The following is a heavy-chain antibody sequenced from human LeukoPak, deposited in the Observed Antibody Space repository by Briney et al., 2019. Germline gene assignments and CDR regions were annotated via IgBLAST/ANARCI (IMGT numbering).Heavy chain of an antibody. Sequence: GGSLRLSCAASGFTVSSSYLSWVRQAPGKGLEWVSVIYSDGSTYYADSVKGRFTISRDNSKNTLFLQMNSLRAEDTAVYYCARWVVATMFDYWGPGTLVTVSS. D-gene: IGHD5-12*01. V-gene: IGHV3-66*01. CDR1: GFTVSSSY. CDR3: ARWVVATMFDY. J-gene: IGHJ4*02. CDR2: IYSDGST.